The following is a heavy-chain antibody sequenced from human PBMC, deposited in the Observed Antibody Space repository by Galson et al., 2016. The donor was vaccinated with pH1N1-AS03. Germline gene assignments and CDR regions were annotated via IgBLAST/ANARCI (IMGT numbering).Heavy chain of an antibody. V-gene: IGHV1-18*01. CDR2: ISAYNGNT. Sequence: SVKVSCKASGYTFTSYGITWVQQAPGQGLEWMGWISAYNGNTKYAQKFPGRVTMTTDTSTSTAYMELRSLRSDDTAVYYCAKVGGEGYNWYFYGMDVWGQGATVTVSS. J-gene: IGHJ6*02. CDR3: AKVGGEGYNWYFYGMDV. CDR1: GYTFTSYG. D-gene: IGHD5-24*01.